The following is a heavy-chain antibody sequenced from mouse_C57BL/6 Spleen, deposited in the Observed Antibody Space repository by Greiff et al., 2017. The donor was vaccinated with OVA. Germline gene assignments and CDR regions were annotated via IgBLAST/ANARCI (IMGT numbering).Heavy chain of an antibody. D-gene: IGHD4-1*01. CDR1: GYTFTEYT. J-gene: IGHJ3*01. V-gene: IGHV1-62-2*01. Sequence: QVQLQQSGAELVKPGASVKLSCKASGYTFTEYTIHWVKQRSGQGLEWIGWFYPGSGSLKYNEKFKDKATLTADKSSSTVYMELSRWTSEDSAVYCCARHEGHWDSFAYWGQGTLVTVSA. CDR2: FYPGSGSL. CDR3: ARHEGHWDSFAY.